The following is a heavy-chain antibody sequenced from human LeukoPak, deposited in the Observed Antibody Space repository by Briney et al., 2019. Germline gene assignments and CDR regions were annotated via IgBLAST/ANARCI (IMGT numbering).Heavy chain of an antibody. CDR2: IYYSGST. CDR1: GGSISSSSYY. D-gene: IGHD6-25*01. Sequence: SETLSLTCTVSGGSISSSSYYWGWIRQPPGKGLEWIGSIYYSGSTYYNPSLKSRVTISVDTSKNQFSLKLSSVTAADTAVYYCESPRRGRQIAFDIWGQGTMVTVSS. J-gene: IGHJ3*02. V-gene: IGHV4-39*01. CDR3: ESPRRGRQIAFDI.